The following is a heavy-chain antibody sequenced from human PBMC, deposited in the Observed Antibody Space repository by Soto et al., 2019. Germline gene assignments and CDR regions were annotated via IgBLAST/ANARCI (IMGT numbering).Heavy chain of an antibody. D-gene: IGHD2-21*01. CDR2: IHYSGTS. V-gene: IGHV4-39*01. CDR3: ARHWIAGSSIX. Sequence: SDTLSLTFSVSGDSISSISQYWGWIRQPPGKGLEWIGRIHYSGTSYYKTYLKSRVTIFVDTYKNQLSLKLSSVTAADTAVYYCARHWIAGSSIXWGQGTLVTV. J-gene: IGHJ5*02. CDR1: GDSISSISQY.